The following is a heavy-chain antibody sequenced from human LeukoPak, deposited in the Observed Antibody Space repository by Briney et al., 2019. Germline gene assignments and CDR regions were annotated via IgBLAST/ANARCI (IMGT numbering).Heavy chain of an antibody. CDR2: IYYSGST. J-gene: IGHJ6*03. CDR3: ARIVSRSYYYYMDV. CDR1: GVSISSYY. V-gene: IGHV4-59*01. Sequence: SETLSLTCTVSGVSISSYYWSWLRQPPGKGLEWIGYIYYSGSTNYNPSLKIRVTISVDTSKNQFSLKLSSVTAADTAVYYCARIVSRSYYYYMDVWGKGTTVTISS. D-gene: IGHD2-15*01.